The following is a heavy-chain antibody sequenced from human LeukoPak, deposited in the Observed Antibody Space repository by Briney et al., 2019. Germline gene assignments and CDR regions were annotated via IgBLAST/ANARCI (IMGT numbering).Heavy chain of an antibody. CDR3: AREDVVLVDAVRYYYYGMDV. J-gene: IGHJ6*02. CDR1: GYNFISYY. D-gene: IGHD2-8*01. CDR2: INPSGGST. V-gene: IGHV1-46*01. Sequence: ASVTVSFKASGYNFISYYMHWVRQAPGQGLEWMGVINPSGGSTSYEQKFQDRDTMTRDTSTSTVYMELSSLKSEDTAVYYCAREDVVLVDAVRYYYYGMDVWGQGTTVTVSS.